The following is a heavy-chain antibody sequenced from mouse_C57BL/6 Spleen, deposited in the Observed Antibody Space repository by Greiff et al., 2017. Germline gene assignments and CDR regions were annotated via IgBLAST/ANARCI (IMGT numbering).Heavy chain of an antibody. Sequence: QVQLQQSGAELAKPGASVKLSCKASGYTFTSYWMHWVKQRPGQGLEWIGYINPSSGYTKYNQKFKDKATLTADKSSSTAYMQLSSLTYEDSAVYYCARHPVNDYGSSREYYAMDYWGQGTSVTVSS. J-gene: IGHJ4*01. CDR1: GYTFTSYW. V-gene: IGHV1-7*01. CDR3: ARHPVNDYGSSREYYAMDY. CDR2: INPSSGYT. D-gene: IGHD1-1*01.